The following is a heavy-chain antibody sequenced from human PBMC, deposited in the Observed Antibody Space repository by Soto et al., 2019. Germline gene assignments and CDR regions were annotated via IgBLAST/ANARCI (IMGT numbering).Heavy chain of an antibody. Sequence: PGGSLRLSCAASGFSFSTYEMNWVRQAPGKGLEWVSYISKNGIDIYYADSVKGRFTISRDNANNSLFLQMSSLRVEDTAVYYCAPRKSGSFNIGAFDIWGQGTMVTVSS. CDR1: GFSFSTYE. V-gene: IGHV3-48*03. CDR2: ISKNGIDI. J-gene: IGHJ3*02. CDR3: APRKSGSFNIGAFDI. D-gene: IGHD3-10*01.